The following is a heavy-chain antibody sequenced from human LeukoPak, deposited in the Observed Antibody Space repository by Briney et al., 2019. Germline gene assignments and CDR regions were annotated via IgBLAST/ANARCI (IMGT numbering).Heavy chain of an antibody. V-gene: IGHV4-34*01. CDR2: INHSGST. CDR1: GGSFSGYY. J-gene: IGHJ4*02. D-gene: IGHD5-12*01. CDR3: ARFVSGYDYYFDY. Sequence: PSETLSLTCAVHGGSFSGYYWSWIRQPPGKGLEWIGEINHSGSTNYNPSLKSRVTISVDTSKNQFSLKLSSVTAADTAVYYCARFVSGYDYYFDYWGQGTLVTVSS.